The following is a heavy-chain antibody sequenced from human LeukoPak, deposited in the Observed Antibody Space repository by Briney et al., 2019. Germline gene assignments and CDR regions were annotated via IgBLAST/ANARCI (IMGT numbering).Heavy chain of an antibody. D-gene: IGHD3-22*01. CDR1: GFTFNAYN. V-gene: IGHV1-2*02. J-gene: IGHJ3*02. Sequence: ASVKVSCKASGFTFNAYNIHWVRQAPGQGLEWMGWINPKSGGANYAQKFQGRVTMTRDTSISTAYMDLSRLRSDDTAVYYCARAGVWDYSDSSGYHNAAFDIWGQGTMVTVSS. CDR2: INPKSGGA. CDR3: ARAGVWDYSDSSGYHNAAFDI.